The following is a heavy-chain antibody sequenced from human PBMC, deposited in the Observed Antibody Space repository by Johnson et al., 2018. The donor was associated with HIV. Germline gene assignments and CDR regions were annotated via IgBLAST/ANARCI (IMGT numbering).Heavy chain of an antibody. D-gene: IGHD3-22*01. Sequence: VQLVESGGGVVQPGRSLRLSCAASGFTFDDYGMSWVRQAPGKGLEWVSGINWNGGSTGYADSVKGRFTISRDNAKNSLYLQMNSLRADDTALYYCAKDSLYYYDSSGYYAFDIWGQGTMVTVSS. CDR3: AKDSLYYYDSSGYYAFDI. CDR1: GFTFDDYG. V-gene: IGHV3-20*04. CDR2: INWNGGST. J-gene: IGHJ3*02.